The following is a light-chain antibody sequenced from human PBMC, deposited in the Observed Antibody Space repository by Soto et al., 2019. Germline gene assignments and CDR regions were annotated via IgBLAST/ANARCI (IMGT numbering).Light chain of an antibody. V-gene: IGLV2-8*01. J-gene: IGLJ2*01. Sequence: QSALTQPPSASGSPGQSVTISCTGTSSDVGRYNYVSWYQQHPGKAPKLMLYDVIKRPSGVPGRFSGSKSGNTASLTVSGLQDEDEADYYCSSYADNDNLLFGGGTKLTVL. CDR3: SSYADNDNLL. CDR1: SSDVGRYNY. CDR2: DVI.